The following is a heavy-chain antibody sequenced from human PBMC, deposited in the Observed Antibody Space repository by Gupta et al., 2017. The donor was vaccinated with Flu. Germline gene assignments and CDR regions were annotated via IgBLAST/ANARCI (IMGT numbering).Heavy chain of an antibody. V-gene: IGHV4-39*02. D-gene: IGHD1-1*01. J-gene: IGHJ4*02. CDR3: GRDTGGGPDDV. CDR1: GGSIRSSGFW. CDR2: MSHSGDT. Sequence: QLQLQASGPGLVKPSETLSLTCSVSGGSIRSSGFWWGWIRQPPGKGLEWVGSMSHSGDTDYHPSLKSQVSISADTSKNQFSLRLTTVTAADTAVYYCGRDTGGGPDDVGGQGTLFTVSS.